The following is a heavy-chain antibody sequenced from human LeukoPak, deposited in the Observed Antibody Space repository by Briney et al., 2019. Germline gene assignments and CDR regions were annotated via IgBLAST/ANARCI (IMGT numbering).Heavy chain of an antibody. CDR1: GFTFSNAW. Sequence: GGSLKLSCAASGFTFSNAWMSWVRQAPGKGLEWVGRIKSKTDGGTTDYAAPVKGRFTISRDDSKNTLYLQMNSLKTEDTAVYYCTTDSSGYFASDAFDIWGQGTMVTVSS. V-gene: IGHV3-15*01. CDR3: TTDSSGYFASDAFDI. D-gene: IGHD3-22*01. CDR2: IKSKTDGGTT. J-gene: IGHJ3*02.